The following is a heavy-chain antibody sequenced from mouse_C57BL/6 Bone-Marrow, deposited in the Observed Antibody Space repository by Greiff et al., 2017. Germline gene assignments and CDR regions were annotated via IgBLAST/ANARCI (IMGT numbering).Heavy chain of an antibody. J-gene: IGHJ4*01. CDR2: IYPRSGNT. CDR1: GYTFTGYG. D-gene: IGHD1-1*01. Sequence: QVQLQQSGAELARPGASVKLSCKASGYTFTGYGISWVKQRTGQGLEWIGEIYPRSGNTYYNEKFKGKATLTADKSSSTAYMELRSLTSEDSAVYFCAWGTVVATWDYAMDYWGQGTSVTVSS. V-gene: IGHV1-81*01. CDR3: AWGTVVATWDYAMDY.